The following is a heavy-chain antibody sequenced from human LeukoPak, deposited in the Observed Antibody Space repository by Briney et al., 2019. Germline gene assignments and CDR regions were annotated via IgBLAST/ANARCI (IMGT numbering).Heavy chain of an antibody. CDR3: ARAPADYYDSSGYYLPFDY. CDR2: IIPIFGTA. Sequence: SVKISCKASGGTFSSYAISWVRQAPGQGLEWMGGIIPIFGTANYAQKFQGRVTITADESTSTAYMELSSLRSEDTAVYYCARAPADYYDSSGYYLPFDYWGQGTLVTVSS. CDR1: GGTFSSYA. V-gene: IGHV1-69*01. D-gene: IGHD3-22*01. J-gene: IGHJ4*02.